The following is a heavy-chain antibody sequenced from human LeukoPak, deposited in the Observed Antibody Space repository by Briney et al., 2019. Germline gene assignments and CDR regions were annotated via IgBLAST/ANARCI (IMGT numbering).Heavy chain of an antibody. CDR3: ARSAVVTPFDY. Sequence: ASVKVSCKASGYTFTSYAISWVRQAPGQGLEWMGWISAFNGNTNYAQNLQGRVTMTRDTSTSTVYMELSSLRSEDTAVYYCARSAVVTPFDYWGQGTLVTVSS. CDR2: ISAFNGNT. V-gene: IGHV1-18*04. D-gene: IGHD3-22*01. J-gene: IGHJ4*02. CDR1: GYTFTSYA.